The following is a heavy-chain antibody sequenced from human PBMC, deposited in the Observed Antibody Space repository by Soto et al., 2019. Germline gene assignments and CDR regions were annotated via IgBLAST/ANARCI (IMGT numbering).Heavy chain of an antibody. CDR1: GFTFSSYG. Sequence: QVQLVESGGGVVQPGRSLRLSCAASGFTFSSYGMHWVGQAPGKGLEWVALIWYDGSNKYYADSVKGRFTNSRDNSKDTLYLQMNSLRAEDTAVYYCARAFGSGSRHYFDYWGQGTLVTVSS. CDR3: ARAFGSGSRHYFDY. D-gene: IGHD3-10*01. V-gene: IGHV3-33*01. CDR2: IWYDGSNK. J-gene: IGHJ4*02.